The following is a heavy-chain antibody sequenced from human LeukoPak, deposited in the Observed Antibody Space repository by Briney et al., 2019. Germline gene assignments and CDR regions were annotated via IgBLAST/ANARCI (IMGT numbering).Heavy chain of an antibody. CDR2: MNPNSGNT. D-gene: IGHD3-22*01. CDR1: GYTFTSYD. CDR3: ARYYYDSSGYYLFDY. J-gene: IGHJ4*02. V-gene: IGHV1-8*03. Sequence: ASVKVSCKASGYTFTSYDINWVRQATGQGLEWMGWMNPNSGNTGYAQKFRGRVTITRNTSISTAYMELSSLRSEDTAVYYCARYYYDSSGYYLFDYWGQGTLVTVSS.